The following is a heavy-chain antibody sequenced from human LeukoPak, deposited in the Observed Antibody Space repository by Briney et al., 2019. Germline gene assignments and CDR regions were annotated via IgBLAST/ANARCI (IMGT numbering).Heavy chain of an antibody. V-gene: IGHV3-23*01. CDR2: ISGDGGTT. CDR1: GFTFTSHA. Sequence: GGSLRLSCAASGFTFTSHAMNWVRQAPGKGLTWVSGISGDGGTTDYADSVKGRVTIFRDNSKNTLYLQMSSLRAEETAVYYCGKGDWGRGWPAWGQGTLVTVSP. J-gene: IGHJ5*02. D-gene: IGHD6-19*01. CDR3: GKGDWGRGWPA.